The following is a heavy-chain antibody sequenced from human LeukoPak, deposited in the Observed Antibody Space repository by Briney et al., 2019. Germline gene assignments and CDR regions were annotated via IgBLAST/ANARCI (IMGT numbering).Heavy chain of an antibody. V-gene: IGHV3-23*01. D-gene: IGHD4-11*01. CDR3: AKLTTDPDWYFDL. Sequence: PGGSLRLSCAASGFIFSDYIMNWVRQAPGKGLEWVSAISGSGGSTYYADSVKGRFTISRDNSKNTLYLQMNSLRAEDTAVYYCAKLTTDPDWYFDLWGRGTLVTVSS. CDR2: ISGSGGST. J-gene: IGHJ2*01. CDR1: GFIFSDYI.